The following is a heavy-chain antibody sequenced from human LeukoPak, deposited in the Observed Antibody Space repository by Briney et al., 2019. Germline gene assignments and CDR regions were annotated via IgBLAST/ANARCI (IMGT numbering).Heavy chain of an antibody. Sequence: GASVKVSCKASGYAFTGYYMHWVRLAPGQGLEWMGWINPTCGGTNYAQKFQGRVTMTRDTSISTAYMELSRLTSDDTAVYYCARADYGHYFDYWGQGTLVTVSS. D-gene: IGHD4-17*01. CDR3: ARADYGHYFDY. V-gene: IGHV1-2*02. CDR2: INPTCGGT. J-gene: IGHJ4*02. CDR1: GYAFTGYY.